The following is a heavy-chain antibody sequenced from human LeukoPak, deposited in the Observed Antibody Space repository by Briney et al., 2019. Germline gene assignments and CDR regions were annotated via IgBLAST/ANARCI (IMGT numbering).Heavy chain of an antibody. J-gene: IGHJ3*02. CDR1: GFTFSNYG. CDR3: ARDSGYNAFDI. D-gene: IGHD5-12*01. Sequence: GGSLRLSCAASGFTFSNYGMHWVRQAPGKGLEWVAVISYDGSNKYYADSVKGRFTISRDNSKNTLYLQMNSLRAEDTAVYCCARDSGYNAFDIWGQGTMVTVSS. CDR2: ISYDGSNK. V-gene: IGHV3-30*03.